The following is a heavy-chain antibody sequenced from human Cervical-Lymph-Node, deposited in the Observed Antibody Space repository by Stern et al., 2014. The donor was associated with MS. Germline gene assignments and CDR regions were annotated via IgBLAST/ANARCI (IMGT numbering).Heavy chain of an antibody. J-gene: IGHJ6*02. CDR3: ARSSSPSPYYYYGMDV. CDR1: GFTFSSYG. D-gene: IGHD6-13*01. Sequence: VQLVESGGGVVQPGRSLRLSCAASGFTFSSYGMHWVRQAPGKGVEWVAVIWYDGSNKYYADSVKGRFTISRDNSKNTLYLQMNSLRAEDTAVYYCARSSSPSPYYYYGMDVWGQGTTVTVSS. CDR2: IWYDGSNK. V-gene: IGHV3-33*01.